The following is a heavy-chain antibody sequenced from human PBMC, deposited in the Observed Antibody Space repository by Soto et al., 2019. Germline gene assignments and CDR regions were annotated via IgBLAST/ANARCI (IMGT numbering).Heavy chain of an antibody. V-gene: IGHV3-48*01. CDR2: ISSSSSTI. CDR3: ARAERSGWTPPTDPTDY. Sequence: EVQLVESGGGLVQPGGSLRLSCAASGFTFSSYSMKWVRQAPGKGLEWVSYISSSSSTIYYADSVKGRFTISRDNAKNSLSLQMNSLRAEDTAVYYCARAERSGWTPPTDPTDYWGQGTLVTVSS. J-gene: IGHJ4*02. CDR1: GFTFSSYS. D-gene: IGHD6-19*01.